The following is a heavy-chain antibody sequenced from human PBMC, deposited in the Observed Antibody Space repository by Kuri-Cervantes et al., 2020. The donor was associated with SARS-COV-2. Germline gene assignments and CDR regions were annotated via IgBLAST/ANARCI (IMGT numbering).Heavy chain of an antibody. D-gene: IGHD6-19*01. V-gene: IGHV4-59*01. CDR1: GGSISSYY. CDR3: ARDRKYGYSSGWSRGVWYFDL. Sequence: SETLSLTCTVSGGSISSYYWSWIRQPPGKGLEWIGYIYYSGSTNYNPSLKSRVTISVDTSKNQFSLKLSSVTAADTAVYYCARDRKYGYSSGWSRGVWYFDLWGRGTLVT. CDR2: IYYSGST. J-gene: IGHJ2*01.